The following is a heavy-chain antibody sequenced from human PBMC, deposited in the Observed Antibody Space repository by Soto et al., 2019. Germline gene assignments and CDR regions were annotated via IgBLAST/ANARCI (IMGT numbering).Heavy chain of an antibody. J-gene: IGHJ6*02. CDR3: ARVGPDYYDSSGYWWSYGMDV. D-gene: IGHD3-22*01. V-gene: IGHV1-2*04. CDR2: INPNSGGT. CDR1: GYTFTGHY. Sequence: ASVKVSCKASGYTFTGHYMHWVRQAPGQGLEWMGWINPNSGGTNYAQKFQGWVTMTRDTSISTAYMELSRLRSDDTAVYYCARVGPDYYDSSGYWWSYGMDVWGQGTTVTVSS.